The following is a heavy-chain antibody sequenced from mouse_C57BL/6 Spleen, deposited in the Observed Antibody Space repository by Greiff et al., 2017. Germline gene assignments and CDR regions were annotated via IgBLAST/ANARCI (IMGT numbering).Heavy chain of an antibody. CDR3: ARYWVG. D-gene: IGHD1-1*02. V-gene: IGHV1-55*01. CDR1: GYTFTSYW. Sequence: QVQLKQSGAELVKPGASVRMSCKASGYTFTSYWITWVKQRPGQGLEWIGDIYPGSGSTNDNEKFKSKATLTVDTSSSTAYMQLSSLTSEDSAVYYCARYWVGWGQGTSVTVSS. J-gene: IGHJ4*01. CDR2: IYPGSGST.